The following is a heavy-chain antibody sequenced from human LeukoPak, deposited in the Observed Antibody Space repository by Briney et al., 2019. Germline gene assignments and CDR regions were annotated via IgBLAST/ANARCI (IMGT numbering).Heavy chain of an antibody. CDR2: IKQDGTEK. Sequence: GGSLRLSCTASGFTFSYYWMTWVRQAPGKGLEWEANIKQDGTEKYYVDSVKGRFTISRDNAKNSLYLQMNSLRAEDTAVYYCARGGSSSLTPWGQGTLVTVSS. CDR3: ARGGSSSLTP. V-gene: IGHV3-7*01. J-gene: IGHJ5*02. CDR1: GFTFSYYW. D-gene: IGHD6-13*01.